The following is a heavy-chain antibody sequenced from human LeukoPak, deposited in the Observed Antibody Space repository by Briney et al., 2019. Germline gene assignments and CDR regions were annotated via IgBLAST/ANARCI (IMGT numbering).Heavy chain of an antibody. Sequence: SETLSLTCAVYGGSFSGYYWSWIRQPPGKGLEWIGEINHSGSTNYNPSLKSRVTISVDTSKNQFSLKLSSVTAADTAVYYCARLPVTTSYYYYYMDVWGKGTTVTVSS. CDR3: ARLPVTTSYYYYYMDV. CDR1: GGSFSGYY. CDR2: INHSGST. V-gene: IGHV4-34*01. D-gene: IGHD4-17*01. J-gene: IGHJ6*03.